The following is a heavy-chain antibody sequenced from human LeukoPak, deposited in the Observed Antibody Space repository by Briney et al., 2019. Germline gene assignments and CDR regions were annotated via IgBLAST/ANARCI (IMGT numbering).Heavy chain of an antibody. CDR1: GFTFDDYA. CDR3: AKGYNWNDAEFDN. CDR2: ISWNSGSI. D-gene: IGHD1-20*01. J-gene: IGHJ4*02. V-gene: IGHV3-9*01. Sequence: GGSLRLSCAASGFTFDDYAMHWVRQAPGKGLEWVSGISWNSGSIGYADSVKGRFTISRDNAKNSLYLQMNSLRAEDTALYYCAKGYNWNDAEFDNWGQGTLVTVSS.